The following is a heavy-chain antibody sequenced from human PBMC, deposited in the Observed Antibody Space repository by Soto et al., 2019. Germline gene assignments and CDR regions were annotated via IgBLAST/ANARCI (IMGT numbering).Heavy chain of an antibody. J-gene: IGHJ3*02. D-gene: IGHD3-22*01. CDR1: GFTFSNYA. V-gene: IGHV3-23*01. Sequence: PXESLRLSCAGSGFTFSNYAMTGVGQTPGKGLEWISAISDDVITTKYSDSVRGRFTISRDNSKNTLYLQMNSLRAEDTAVYYCAKVNWGDSSGYYSYSAFDIWGQGTMVTVSS. CDR2: ISDDVITT. CDR3: AKVNWGDSSGYYSYSAFDI.